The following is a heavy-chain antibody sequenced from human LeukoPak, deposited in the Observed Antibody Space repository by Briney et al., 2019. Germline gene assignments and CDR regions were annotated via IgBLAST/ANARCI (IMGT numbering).Heavy chain of an antibody. CDR2: IIPIFGTA. Sequence: SVKVSCKASGGTFSSYAISWVRQAPGQGLEWMGGIIPIFGTANYAQKFQGRATITADGSTSTAYMELSSLRSEDTAVYYCARRRCSGGSCYPVSNYYYYYYMDVWGKGTTVTVSS. D-gene: IGHD2-15*01. V-gene: IGHV1-69*13. CDR3: ARRRCSGGSCYPVSNYYYYYYMDV. CDR1: GGTFSSYA. J-gene: IGHJ6*03.